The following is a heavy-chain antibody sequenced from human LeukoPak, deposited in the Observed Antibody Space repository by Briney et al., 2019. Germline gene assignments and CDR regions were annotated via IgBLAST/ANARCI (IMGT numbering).Heavy chain of an antibody. D-gene: IGHD3-22*01. CDR3: ARDTYYYDSSGPEPFDY. Sequence: SVKVSCKASGGTFSSYAISWVRQAPGQGLEWMGGIIPIFGTANYAQKFQGRVTITADESTSTVYMELSSLRSEDTAVYYCARDTYYYDSSGPEPFDYWGQGTLVTVSS. J-gene: IGHJ4*02. CDR1: GGTFSSYA. V-gene: IGHV1-69*01. CDR2: IIPIFGTA.